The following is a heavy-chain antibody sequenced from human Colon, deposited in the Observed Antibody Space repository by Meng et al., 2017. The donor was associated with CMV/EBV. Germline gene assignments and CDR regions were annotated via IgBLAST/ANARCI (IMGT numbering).Heavy chain of an antibody. Sequence: QVLLVHSGAAVKKPGASMKVSCTASGYTFTGYNIHWVRQAPGQGLEWMGWINPHTGGTNYASKFQGWVTMTRDTTISTAYMDLSRLRSDDTAIYYCAREVEGSSSRYIDYWGQGTLVTVSS. CDR1: GYTFTGYN. CDR2: INPHTGGT. D-gene: IGHD6-13*01. J-gene: IGHJ4*02. CDR3: AREVEGSSSRYIDY. V-gene: IGHV1-2*04.